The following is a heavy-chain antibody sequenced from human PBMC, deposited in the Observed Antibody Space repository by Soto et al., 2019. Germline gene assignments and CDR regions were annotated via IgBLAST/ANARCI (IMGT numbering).Heavy chain of an antibody. J-gene: IGHJ4*02. CDR3: AKGGRQWLVTSDFNY. CDR2: VSHDGRNT. Sequence: VQLVESGGGVVQPGRSLRLSCAASGFTFSDYAMHWVRQAPGKGLEWVAVVSHDGRNTHYADSVKGRLTISRDSSKNTVSLEMTSPRDEDTAVYYCAKGGRQWLVTSDFNYWRQGALVTVSS. D-gene: IGHD6-19*01. CDR1: GFTFSDYA. V-gene: IGHV3-30*18.